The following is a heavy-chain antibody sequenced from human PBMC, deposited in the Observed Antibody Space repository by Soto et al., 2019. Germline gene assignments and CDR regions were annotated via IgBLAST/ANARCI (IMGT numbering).Heavy chain of an antibody. Sequence: EVHLVESGGGLVKPGGSLRLSCAASGFTFSNAWMSWVRQAPGKGLQWVGRIKSKTDGGTTDYAAPVKGRFTISREDSKNTLYLQINSLKTEDTAVYYCTTLWGQICSGGSCRDHWGQGTLVTVPS. J-gene: IGHJ4*02. CDR2: IKSKTDGGTT. CDR3: TTLWGQICSGGSCRDH. CDR1: GFTFSNAW. D-gene: IGHD2-15*01. V-gene: IGHV3-15*01.